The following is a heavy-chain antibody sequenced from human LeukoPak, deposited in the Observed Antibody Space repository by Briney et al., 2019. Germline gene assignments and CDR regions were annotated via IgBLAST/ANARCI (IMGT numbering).Heavy chain of an antibody. V-gene: IGHV3-23*01. D-gene: IGHD6-19*01. CDR2: ISGSGTST. Sequence: GGSLRLSCAASGFTFSSYAMSWVRQAPGKGLEWVSVISGSGTSTYYADSVKGRFTISRDKSKNTLYLQMNSLRAEDTALYYCAKNVQVGGRYPYFDYWGQGIQVTVSS. J-gene: IGHJ4*02. CDR3: AKNVQVGGRYPYFDY. CDR1: GFTFSSYA.